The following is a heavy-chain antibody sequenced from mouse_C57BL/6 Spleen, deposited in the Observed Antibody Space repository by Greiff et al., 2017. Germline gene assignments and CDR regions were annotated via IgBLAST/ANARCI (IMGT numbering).Heavy chain of an antibody. CDR3: ASNYGLYYAMDY. Sequence: QVQLQQSGPGLVQPSQSLSITCTVSGFSLTSYGVHWVRQSPGKGLVWLGVIWSGGSTDYNAAFISRLSISKDNSKSQVFFKMNSLQADDTAIYYCASNYGLYYAMDYWGQGTSVTVSS. J-gene: IGHJ4*01. D-gene: IGHD1-1*02. CDR2: IWSGGST. V-gene: IGHV2-2*01. CDR1: GFSLTSYG.